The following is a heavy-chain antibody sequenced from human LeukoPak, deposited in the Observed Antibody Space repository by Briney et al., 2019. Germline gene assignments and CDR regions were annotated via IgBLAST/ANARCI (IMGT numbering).Heavy chain of an antibody. D-gene: IGHD3-22*01. CDR3: ARAYNYYDSSGYYLGYYFDY. CDR2: SNAGNGNT. V-gene: IGHV1-3*02. J-gene: IGHJ4*02. CDR1: GYTFTSYA. Sequence: PGGSLRLSCAASGYTFTSYAMHWVRQAPGQRLEWMGWSNAGNGNTKYSQEFQGRVTITRDTSASTAYMELSSLRSEDMAVYYCARAYNYYDSSGYYLGYYFDYWGQGTLVTVSS.